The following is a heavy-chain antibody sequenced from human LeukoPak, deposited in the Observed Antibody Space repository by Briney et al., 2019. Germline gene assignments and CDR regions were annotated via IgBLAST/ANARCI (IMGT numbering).Heavy chain of an antibody. D-gene: IGHD1-1*01. CDR2: IYHSGST. Sequence: PSQTLSLTCAVSGGSISSGGYSWSWIRQPPGKGLEWIGYIYHSGSTYYNPSLKSRVTISVDTSKNQFSLKLSSVTAADTAVYYCARTGTTGGGFDYWGQGTLVTVSS. J-gene: IGHJ4*02. V-gene: IGHV4-30-2*02. CDR1: GGSISSGGYS. CDR3: ARTGTTGGGFDY.